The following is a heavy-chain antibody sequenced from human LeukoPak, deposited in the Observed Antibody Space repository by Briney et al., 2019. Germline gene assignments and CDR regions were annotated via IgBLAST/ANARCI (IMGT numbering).Heavy chain of an antibody. CDR3: TSTIYGSGKAGY. V-gene: IGHV3-73*01. D-gene: IGHD3-10*01. CDR2: IRSKSNSYAA. Sequence: GGSLKLSCATSGFTFSDSAIHWVRQASGKGLEWVGRIRSKSNSYAANYAASVQGRFTLSRDGSKNTAYLQMNSLKAEDTAMYYCTSTIYGSGKAGYWGQGTLVTVSS. J-gene: IGHJ4*02. CDR1: GFTFSDSA.